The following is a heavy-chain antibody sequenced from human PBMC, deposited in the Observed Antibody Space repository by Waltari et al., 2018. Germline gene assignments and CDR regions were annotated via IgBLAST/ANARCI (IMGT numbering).Heavy chain of an antibody. CDR1: GGTFSSYA. V-gene: IGHV1-69*01. D-gene: IGHD3-9*01. J-gene: IGHJ4*02. Sequence: QVQLVQSGAEVTKPGSSVKVSCKASGGTFSSYAISWVRQAPGQGLEWMGGIIPIFGTANYAQKFQGRVTITADESTSTAYMELSSLRSEDTAVYYCARRYYDILTGYYYFDYWGQGTLVTVSS. CDR3: ARRYYDILTGYYYFDY. CDR2: IIPIFGTA.